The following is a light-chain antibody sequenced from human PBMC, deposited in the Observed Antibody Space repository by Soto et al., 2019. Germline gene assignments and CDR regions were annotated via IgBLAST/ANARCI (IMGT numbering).Light chain of an antibody. CDR3: CSFTNSGTLV. J-gene: IGLJ1*01. CDR1: SSDVGGYNY. V-gene: IGLV2-14*01. Sequence: QSVLTQPASVSGSPGQSITISCTGTSSDVGGYNYVSWYQQHPGKAPKLMIYDVSKRPSGVSNRFSGSKSGNSASLTISGLQAEDEADYYCCSFTNSGTLVFGTGTKVTVL. CDR2: DVS.